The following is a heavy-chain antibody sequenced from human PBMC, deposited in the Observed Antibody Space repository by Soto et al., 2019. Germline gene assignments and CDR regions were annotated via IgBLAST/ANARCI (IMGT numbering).Heavy chain of an antibody. CDR3: ACIFSGGYSYGFYYYGMEV. CDR1: GFTFSSYA. J-gene: IGHJ6*02. D-gene: IGHD5-18*01. CDR2: ISYDGSNK. V-gene: IGHV3-30-3*01. Sequence: PGGSLRLSCAASGFTFSSYAMHWVRQAPGKGLEWVAVISYDGSNKYYADSVKGRFTISRDNSKNTLYLQMNSLRAEDTAVYYCACIFSGGYSYGFYYYGMEVWGQGTTVTVSS.